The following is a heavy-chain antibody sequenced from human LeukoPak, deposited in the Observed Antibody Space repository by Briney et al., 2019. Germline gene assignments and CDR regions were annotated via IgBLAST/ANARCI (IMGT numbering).Heavy chain of an antibody. J-gene: IGHJ6*04. CDR2: IYYSGST. CDR1: GGSVSCGSYY. Sequence: PSETLSLTCTVSGGSVSCGSYYWSWIRQPPGKGLEWIGYIYYSGSTNYNPSLKSRVTISVDTSKNQFSLKLSSVTAADTAVYYCSGQVSYYYGMDVWGKGTTVTVSS. V-gene: IGHV4-61*01. CDR3: SGQVSYYYGMDV.